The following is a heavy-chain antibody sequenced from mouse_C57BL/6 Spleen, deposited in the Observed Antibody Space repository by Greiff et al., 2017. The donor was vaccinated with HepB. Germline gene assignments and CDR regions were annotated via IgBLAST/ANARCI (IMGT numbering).Heavy chain of an antibody. J-gene: IGHJ1*03. CDR2: IHPSDSDT. D-gene: IGHD2-1*01. Sequence: QVQLQQPGAELVKPGASVKVSCKASGYTFTSYWMHWVKQRPGQGLEWIGRIHPSDSDTNYNQKFKGKATLTVDKSSSTAYMQLSSLTSEDSAVYYCAIKISPYGNYNFDVWGTGTTVTVAS. V-gene: IGHV1-74*01. CDR3: AIKISPYGNYNFDV. CDR1: GYTFTSYW.